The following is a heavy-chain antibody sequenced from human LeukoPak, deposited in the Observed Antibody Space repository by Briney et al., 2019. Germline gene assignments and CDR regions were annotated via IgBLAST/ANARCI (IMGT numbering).Heavy chain of an antibody. CDR1: GFTFSSYA. D-gene: IGHD3-22*01. Sequence: GGSLRLSCAASGFTFSSYAMHWVRQAPGKGLEWVAVISYDGSNKYYADSVKGRFTISRDNSKNTLYLQMNSLGAEDTAVYYCARDPSPYDSSGYYWYYFDYWGQGTLVTVSS. CDR3: ARDPSPYDSSGYYWYYFDY. J-gene: IGHJ4*02. V-gene: IGHV3-30-3*01. CDR2: ISYDGSNK.